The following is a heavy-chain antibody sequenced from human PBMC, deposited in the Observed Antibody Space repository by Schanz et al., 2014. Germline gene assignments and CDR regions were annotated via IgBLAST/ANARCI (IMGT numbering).Heavy chain of an antibody. CDR2: TGSGGTT. Sequence: DVQLVDSGGGLVQPGGSLRLSCAASGFTVSNSYIHWVRQAPGKGLEWVSAITGSGGTTHYADSVKGRFTISRDNSKNTLYLQLNSLRVEDTDKYFCARDPNLVRDSSGCYYSPFDYWGQGTLVAVSS. D-gene: IGHD3-22*01. CDR1: GFTVSNSY. V-gene: IGHV3-23*04. J-gene: IGHJ4*02. CDR3: ARDPNLVRDSSGCYYSPFDY.